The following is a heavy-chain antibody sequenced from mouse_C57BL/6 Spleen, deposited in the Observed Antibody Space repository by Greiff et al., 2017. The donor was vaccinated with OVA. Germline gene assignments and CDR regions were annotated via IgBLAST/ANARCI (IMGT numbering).Heavy chain of an antibody. Sequence: QVQLKQSGAELVRPGTSVKVSCKASGYAFTNYLIEWVKQRPGQGLEWIGVINPGSGGTNYNEKFKGKATLTADKSSSTAYMQLSSLTSEDSAVYFCARSNNWDEGFAYWGQGTLVTVSA. V-gene: IGHV1-54*01. CDR1: GYAFTNYL. CDR2: INPGSGGT. CDR3: ARSNNWDEGFAY. D-gene: IGHD4-1*02. J-gene: IGHJ3*01.